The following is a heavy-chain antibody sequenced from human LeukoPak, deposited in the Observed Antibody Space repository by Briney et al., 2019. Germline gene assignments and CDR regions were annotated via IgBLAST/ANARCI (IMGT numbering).Heavy chain of an antibody. CDR3: ARDVMIAVAAPGY. CDR2: ISAYNGNT. CDR1: GYTFTSYY. D-gene: IGHD6-19*01. J-gene: IGHJ4*02. V-gene: IGHV1-18*04. Sequence: ASVKVSCKASGYTFTSYYMHWVRQAPGQGLEWMGWISAYNGNTNYAQKLQGRVTMTTDTSTSTAYMELRSLRSDDTAVYYCARDVMIAVAAPGYWGQGTLVTVSS.